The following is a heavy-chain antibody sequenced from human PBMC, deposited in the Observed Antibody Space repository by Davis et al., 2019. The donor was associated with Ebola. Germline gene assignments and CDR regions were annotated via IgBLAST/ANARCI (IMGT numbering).Heavy chain of an antibody. D-gene: IGHD5-12*01. V-gene: IGHV3-74*01. J-gene: IGHJ4*02. Sequence: HTGGSLRLSCAASGFTFSSYWMHWVRQAPGKGLVWVSRINNDGSSTSYADSVKGRFTISRDNAKNSLYLQMNSLRAEDTALYYCAKGIVATTKHYFDYWGQGTLVTVSS. CDR3: AKGIVATTKHYFDY. CDR2: INNDGSST. CDR1: GFTFSSYW.